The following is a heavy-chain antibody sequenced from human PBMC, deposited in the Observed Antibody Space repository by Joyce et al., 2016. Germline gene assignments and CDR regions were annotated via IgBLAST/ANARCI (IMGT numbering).Heavy chain of an antibody. Sequence: EVQLVESGGGLVQPGGSLRLSCAASGFTFSGYWMYWVRKAPGKGMGWVSRINRDGSSTAYADSVKGRFTISRDNAKNTLYLQMNSLRAEDMAVYYCARLRRWSCPSDCWGQGTLVTVSS. CDR1: GFTFSGYW. CDR2: INRDGSST. D-gene: IGHD4-23*01. V-gene: IGHV3-74*03. J-gene: IGHJ4*02. CDR3: ARLRRWSCPSDC.